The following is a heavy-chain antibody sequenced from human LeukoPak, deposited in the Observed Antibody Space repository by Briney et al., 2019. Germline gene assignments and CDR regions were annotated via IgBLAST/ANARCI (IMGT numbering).Heavy chain of an antibody. CDR2: ISAYNGNT. J-gene: IGHJ4*02. V-gene: IGHV1-18*01. CDR1: GYTFTSYG. Sequence: ASVKVSCKASGYTFTSYGYSWVRQAPGQGLEWMGWISAYNGNTNYAQKLQGRVTMTTVTSTNTVYMELRSLTSDDTAVYYCARSSSSSDTAMAYFDYWGQGTLVTVSS. CDR3: ARSSSSSDTAMAYFDY. D-gene: IGHD5-18*01.